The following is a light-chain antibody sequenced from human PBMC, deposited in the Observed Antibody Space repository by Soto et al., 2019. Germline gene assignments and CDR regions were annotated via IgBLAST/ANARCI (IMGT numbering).Light chain of an antibody. V-gene: IGLV2-14*03. J-gene: IGLJ1*01. CDR3: ASHTTSNTRV. Sequence: QSALTQPASVSGPPGQSIAISCTGTSSDVGAYDYVSWYQRHPDKAPKLIIYEVSHRPAGVSNRFSASKYVNTATLTISGLQTEDEADYYCASHTTSNTRVFGTGTKVTVL. CDR2: EVS. CDR1: SSDVGAYDY.